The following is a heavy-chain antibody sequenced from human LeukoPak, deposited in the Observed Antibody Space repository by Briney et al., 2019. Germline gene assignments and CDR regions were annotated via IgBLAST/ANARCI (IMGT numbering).Heavy chain of an antibody. CDR2: INHSGST. Sequence: SETLSLTCTVSGGSISSYYWSWIRQPPGKGLEWIGEINHSGSTNYNPSLKSRVTISVDTSKNQFSLKLSSVTAADTAVYYCARDRSSGWYLYWYFDLWGRGTLVTVSS. CDR3: ARDRSSGWYLYWYFDL. CDR1: GGSISSYY. D-gene: IGHD6-19*01. J-gene: IGHJ2*01. V-gene: IGHV4-34*01.